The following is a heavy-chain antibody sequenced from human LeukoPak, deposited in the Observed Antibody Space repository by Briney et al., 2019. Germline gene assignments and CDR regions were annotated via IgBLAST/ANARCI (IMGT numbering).Heavy chain of an antibody. CDR3: ARDADIVVVPAAILDY. CDR1: GHTFTGYY. J-gene: IGHJ4*02. Sequence: ASVKVSCKASGHTFTGYYMHWVRQAPGQGLEWMGWINPNSGGTNYAQKFQGRVTMTRDTSISTAYMELSRLRSDDTAVYYCARDADIVVVPAAILDYWGQGTLVTVSS. D-gene: IGHD2-2*02. V-gene: IGHV1-2*02. CDR2: INPNSGGT.